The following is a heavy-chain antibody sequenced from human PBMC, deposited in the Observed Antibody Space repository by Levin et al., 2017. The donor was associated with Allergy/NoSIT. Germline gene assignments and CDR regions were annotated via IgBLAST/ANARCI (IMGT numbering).Heavy chain of an antibody. Sequence: PGGSLRLSCAASGFTFSSYSMNWVRQAPGKGLEWVSSISSSSSYIYYADSVKGRFTISRDNAKNSLYLQMNSLRAEDTAVYYCARDKDIVVVPAVAHGVYYYYYYGMDVWGQGTTVTVSS. J-gene: IGHJ6*02. CDR2: ISSSSSYI. D-gene: IGHD2-2*01. CDR1: GFTFSSYS. V-gene: IGHV3-21*01. CDR3: ARDKDIVVVPAVAHGVYYYYYYGMDV.